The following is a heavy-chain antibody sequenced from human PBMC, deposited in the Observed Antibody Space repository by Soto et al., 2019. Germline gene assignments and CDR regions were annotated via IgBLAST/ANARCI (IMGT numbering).Heavy chain of an antibody. J-gene: IGHJ4*02. D-gene: IGHD1-26*01. CDR1: GYSFSSYW. CDR3: ARQDPRIVGASYDF. CDR2: IYPGESDT. V-gene: IGHV5-51*01. Sequence: GESLKISCSGSGYSFSSYWIAWVRQMPGRGLEWMGFIYPGESDTRYSPSFRGQVTISADKSISTAYLQWSSLKASDTAMYFCARQDPRIVGASYDFWGQGTLVTAPQ.